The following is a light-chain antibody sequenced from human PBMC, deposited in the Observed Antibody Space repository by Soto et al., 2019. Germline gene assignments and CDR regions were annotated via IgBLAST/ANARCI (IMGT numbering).Light chain of an antibody. J-gene: IGLJ3*02. CDR2: DVN. CDR3: CSYPGSHTWV. CDR1: SSNIGSKT. V-gene: IGLV1-44*01. Sequence: QSVLTQPPSASGTPGQRVTISCSGSSSNIGSKTVNWYQQLPGTAHKVMIYDVNKRPTGVPDRFSGSKSGNTASLTISGIQAEDEADYYCCSYPGSHTWVFGGGTKVTVL.